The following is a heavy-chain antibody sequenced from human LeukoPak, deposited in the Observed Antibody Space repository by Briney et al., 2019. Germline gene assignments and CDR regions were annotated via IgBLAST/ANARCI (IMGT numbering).Heavy chain of an antibody. CDR2: IYHSGTT. J-gene: IGHJ3*02. V-gene: IGHV4-38-2*02. CDR1: GGSISSYY. D-gene: IGHD2-15*01. CDR3: ARVWEYCTGISCFAFDI. Sequence: SETLSLTCTVSGGSISSYYWGWIRQPPGKGLEWIGSIYHSGTTYSNPSLKSRVTISLDTSKNQFSLKLSSVTAADTAVYYCARVWEYCTGISCFAFDIWGQGTMVTVSS.